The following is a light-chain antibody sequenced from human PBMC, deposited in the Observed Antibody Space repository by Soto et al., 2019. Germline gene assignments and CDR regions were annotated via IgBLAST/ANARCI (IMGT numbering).Light chain of an antibody. CDR3: CSYAGSYILL. CDR1: SSDVGTYNY. V-gene: IGLV2-11*01. CDR2: DVS. J-gene: IGLJ2*01. Sequence: QSVLTQPRSVSRSPKQSVTISCTGTSSDVGTYNYVSWFQQHPGKAPKLMISDVSKRPSGVPDRFSGSKSGNTASLTISGLQAEDEADYYCCSYAGSYILLFGGGTKLTVL.